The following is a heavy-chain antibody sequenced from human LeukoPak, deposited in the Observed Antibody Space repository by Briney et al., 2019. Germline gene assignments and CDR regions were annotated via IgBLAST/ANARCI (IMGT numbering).Heavy chain of an antibody. CDR3: ARDPKYDFWXGPSDY. V-gene: IGHV1-2*02. CDR1: GYTFTGYY. CDR2: INPNSGGT. J-gene: IGHJ4*02. Sequence: GAPVKVSCKASGYTFTGYYMHWVRQAPGQGLEWMGWINPNSGGTNYAQKFQGRVTMTRDTSISTAYMELSRLRSDDTAVYYCARDPKYDFWXGPSDYWGQGTLVTVSS. D-gene: IGHD3-3*01.